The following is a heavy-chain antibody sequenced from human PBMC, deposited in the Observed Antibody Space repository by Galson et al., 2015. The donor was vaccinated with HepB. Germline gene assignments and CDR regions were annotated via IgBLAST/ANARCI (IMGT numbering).Heavy chain of an antibody. CDR2: IYHSGST. J-gene: IGHJ4*02. CDR3: ARVPPSYDSSGPFDY. V-gene: IGHV4-30-2*01. CDR1: GGSISSGGYS. Sequence: TLSLTCAVSGGSISSGGYSWSWIRQPPGKGLEWIGYIYHSGSTYYNPSLKSRVTISVDRSKNQFSLKLSSVTAADTAVYYCARVPPSYDSSGPFDYWGQGTLVTVSS. D-gene: IGHD3-22*01.